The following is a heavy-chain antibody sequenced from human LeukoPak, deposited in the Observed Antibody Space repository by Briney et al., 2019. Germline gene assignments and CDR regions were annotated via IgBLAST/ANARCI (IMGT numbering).Heavy chain of an antibody. CDR2: IYYSGST. J-gene: IGHJ1*01. V-gene: IGHV4-31*03. Sequence: SETLSLTCTVSGGSISSGGYYWSWIRQHPGQGLEWIGYIYYSGSTYYNPSLKSRVSILLDTSKNQFSLKLSSVTAADTVVYYCATYNRDGYNFAFQHWGQGTLVTVSS. CDR3: ATYNRDGYNFAFQH. CDR1: GGSISSGGYY. D-gene: IGHD5-24*01.